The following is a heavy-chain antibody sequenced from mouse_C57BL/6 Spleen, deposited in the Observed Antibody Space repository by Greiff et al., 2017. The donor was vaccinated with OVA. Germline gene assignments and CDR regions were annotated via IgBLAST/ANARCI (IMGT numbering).Heavy chain of an antibody. CDR3: ARRELRSHYYAMDY. CDR2: INPYNGGT. CDR1: GYTFTDYY. D-gene: IGHD3-2*02. V-gene: IGHV1-19*01. Sequence: VQLKQSGPVLVKPGASVKMSCKASGYTFTDYYMNWVKQSHGKSLEWIGVINPYNGGTSYNQKFKGKATLTVDKSSSTAYMELNSLTSEDSAVYYCARRELRSHYYAMDYWGQGTSVTVSS. J-gene: IGHJ4*01.